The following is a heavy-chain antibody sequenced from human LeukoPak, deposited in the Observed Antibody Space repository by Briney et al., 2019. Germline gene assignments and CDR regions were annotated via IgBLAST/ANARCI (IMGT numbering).Heavy chain of an antibody. V-gene: IGHV3-30*14. D-gene: IGHD5-18*01. Sequence: GGSLRLSCAASGFTFSSYAMHWVRQAPGKGLEWVAVISYDGSNKYYADSVKGRFTISRDNSKNTLYLQMNSLRAEDTAVYYCARASYSYGFYWGQGTLVTVSS. CDR2: ISYDGSNK. CDR3: ARASYSYGFY. J-gene: IGHJ4*02. CDR1: GFTFSSYA.